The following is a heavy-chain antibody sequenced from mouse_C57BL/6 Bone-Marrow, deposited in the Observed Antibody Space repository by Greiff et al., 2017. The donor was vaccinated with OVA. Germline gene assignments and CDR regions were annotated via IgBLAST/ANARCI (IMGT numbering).Heavy chain of an antibody. CDR2: ITPSDSDT. J-gene: IGHJ2*01. CDR3: ARRLPTY. V-gene: IGHV1-74*01. D-gene: IGHD5-5*01. CDR1: GYTFPSYW. Sequence: QVQLQQSGAELVKPGASVKVSCKASGYTFPSYWMPWVKQRPGQGLEWIGRITPSDSDTNYNQNFKGKATLTVDKSSSTAYMQLISLTSEDSAVYYCARRLPTYWGQGTTLTVSS.